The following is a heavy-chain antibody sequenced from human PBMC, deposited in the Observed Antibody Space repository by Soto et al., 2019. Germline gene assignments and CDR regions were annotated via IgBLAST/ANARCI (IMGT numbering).Heavy chain of an antibody. CDR1: GFTFDDYA. CDR2: ISWNSGNI. J-gene: IGHJ2*01. Sequence: VQLVESGGGLVQPGRSLRLSCAASGFTFDDYAMNWVRQAPGKGLEWVSSISWNSGNIVYADSVKGRFTISRDNAKNSLYLQMSSLRAEDTAFYYCEKGHTTSVFSYFDLWGRGVVVTVSS. D-gene: IGHD1-1*01. V-gene: IGHV3-9*01. CDR3: EKGHTTSVFSYFDL.